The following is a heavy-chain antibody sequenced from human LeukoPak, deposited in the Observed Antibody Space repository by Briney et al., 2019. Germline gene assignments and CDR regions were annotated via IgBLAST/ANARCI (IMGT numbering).Heavy chain of an antibody. D-gene: IGHD6-19*01. CDR2: IRYDGSNK. Sequence: GGSLRLSCAASGFTFSSYGMHWVRQAPGKGLEWVAFIRYDGSNKYYADSVKGRFTISRDNSKNTLYLQMNSLRAEDTAVYYCAKVPVAGPYYYYYYYMDVWGKGTTVTVSS. CDR1: GFTFSSYG. V-gene: IGHV3-30*02. CDR3: AKVPVAGPYYYYYYYMDV. J-gene: IGHJ6*03.